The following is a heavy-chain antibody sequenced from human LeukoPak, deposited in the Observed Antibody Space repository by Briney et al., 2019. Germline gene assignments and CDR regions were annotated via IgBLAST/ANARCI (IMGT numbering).Heavy chain of an antibody. CDR2: IYYSGST. CDR3: ARVGARYCSSTSCSPDAFDI. D-gene: IGHD2-2*01. Sequence: SETLSLTCTVSGGSISSYYWSWIRQPPGKGLEWMGYIYYSGSTNYNPSLKSRVTISVDTSKNQFSLKLSSVTAADTAVYYCARVGARYCSSTSCSPDAFDIWGQGTMVTVSS. V-gene: IGHV4-59*01. J-gene: IGHJ3*02. CDR1: GGSISSYY.